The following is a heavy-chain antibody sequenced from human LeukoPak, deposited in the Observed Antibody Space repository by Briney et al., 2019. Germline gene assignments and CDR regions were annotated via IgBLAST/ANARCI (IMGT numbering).Heavy chain of an antibody. D-gene: IGHD3-22*01. CDR2: ISGDCGST. CDR1: GFTFDDYA. J-gene: IGHJ4*02. Sequence: GGSLRLSCAASGFTFDDYAMHWVRQAQGKGLEGVSLISGDCGSTYYADSVKGRFTISRDNSKNSLYLQMNSLRTEDTALYYCAKDPGGYYDSSGYHGQSDYWGQGTLVTVSS. V-gene: IGHV3-43*02. CDR3: AKDPGGYYDSSGYHGQSDY.